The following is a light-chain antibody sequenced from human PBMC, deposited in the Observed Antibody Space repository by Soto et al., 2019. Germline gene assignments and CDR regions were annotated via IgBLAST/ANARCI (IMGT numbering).Light chain of an antibody. V-gene: IGKV1-9*01. Sequence: DIQLTQSPCFLSASVGDRVTITCRASQGISGYLAWYQKKPGKAPKLLMYAASTLQSGVPSRFSGSGSGTEFTLTISSLQPEDFATYYCQQLNSYPLTFGGGTKVDIK. CDR3: QQLNSYPLT. J-gene: IGKJ4*01. CDR1: QGISGY. CDR2: AAS.